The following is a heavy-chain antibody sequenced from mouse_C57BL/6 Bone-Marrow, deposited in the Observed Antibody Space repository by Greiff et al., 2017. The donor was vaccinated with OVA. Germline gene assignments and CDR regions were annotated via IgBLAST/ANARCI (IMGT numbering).Heavy chain of an antibody. CDR3: TFYYYGSGFAY. J-gene: IGHJ3*01. CDR2: IYPGNSAT. V-gene: IGHV1-5*01. D-gene: IGHD1-1*01. Sequence: EVQLQQSGTVLARPGASVKMSCKTSVYTFTSYWMHWVKQRPGQGLEWIGAIYPGNSATSYNQTFKGKAKLTAVTSASTAYMELSSLTNEDSAVYYGTFYYYGSGFAYWGQGTLVTVAA. CDR1: VYTFTSYW.